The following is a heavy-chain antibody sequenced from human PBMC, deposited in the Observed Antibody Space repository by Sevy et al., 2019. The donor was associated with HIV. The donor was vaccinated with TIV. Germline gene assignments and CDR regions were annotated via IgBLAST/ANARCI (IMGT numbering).Heavy chain of an antibody. V-gene: IGHV3-23*01. CDR2: ISGSGGST. CDR1: GFTFSSYA. J-gene: IGHJ4*02. CDR3: AKGRDYGGNSVPDY. Sequence: GGSLRLSCAASGFTFSSYAMSWVRHAPGKGLEWVSAISGSGGSTYYADSVKGRFTISRDNSKNTLYLQMNSLRAEDTAVYYCAKGRDYGGNSVPDYWGQGTLVTVSS. D-gene: IGHD4-17*01.